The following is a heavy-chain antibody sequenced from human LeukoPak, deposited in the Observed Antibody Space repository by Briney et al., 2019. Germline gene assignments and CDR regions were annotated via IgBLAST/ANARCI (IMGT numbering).Heavy chain of an antibody. Sequence: SETLPLTCAVYGGSFSGYYWSWIRQPPGKGLEWIGEINHSGRTNYNPSLKSRVTISVDTSKNQFSLKLSSVTAADTAVYYCARGRELITTVTDLDYWGQGTLVTVSS. CDR3: ARGRELITTVTDLDY. V-gene: IGHV4-34*01. CDR2: INHSGRT. J-gene: IGHJ4*02. D-gene: IGHD4-17*01. CDR1: GGSFSGYY.